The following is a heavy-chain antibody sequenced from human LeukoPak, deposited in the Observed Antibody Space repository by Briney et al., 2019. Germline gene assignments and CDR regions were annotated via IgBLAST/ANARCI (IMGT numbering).Heavy chain of an antibody. D-gene: IGHD5-18*01. J-gene: IGHJ4*02. CDR2: IYHSGST. Sequence: SQTLSLTCAVSGGSISSGGYSWSWIRQPPGKGLEWIGYIYHSGSTYYNPSLKSRVTISVDRSENQFSLKLSSVTAADTAVYYCASGYSYGYDYWGQGTLVTVSS. V-gene: IGHV4-30-2*01. CDR3: ASGYSYGYDY. CDR1: GGSISSGGYS.